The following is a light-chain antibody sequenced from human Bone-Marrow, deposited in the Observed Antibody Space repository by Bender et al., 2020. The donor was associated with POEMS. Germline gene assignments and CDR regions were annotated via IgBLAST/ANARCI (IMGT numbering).Light chain of an antibody. Sequence: QSVLTQPPSASGTPGQSFIISCSGTDSNFGGNNVNWYQHLPGTAPRLVVYSNYQRPSGVPARFSGSKSGTSASLAISGLQAEDEADYYCSSYTSTTTRWGFGGGTKVTVL. CDR3: SSYTSTTTRWG. V-gene: IGLV1-44*01. J-gene: IGLJ3*02. CDR2: SNY. CDR1: DSNFGGNN.